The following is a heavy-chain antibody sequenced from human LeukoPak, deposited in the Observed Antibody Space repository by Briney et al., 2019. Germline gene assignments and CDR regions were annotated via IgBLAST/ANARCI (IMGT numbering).Heavy chain of an antibody. Sequence: PGGSLRLSCAASGFTFSSYWMCWVRQAPGKGLEWVANIKQDGSEKYYVDSVKGRFTISRDNAKNSLYLQMNSLRAEDTAVYYCARGRFGYSGYYYMDVWGKGTTVTVSS. CDR1: GFTFSSYW. CDR3: ARGRFGYSGYYYMDV. V-gene: IGHV3-7*01. CDR2: IKQDGSEK. J-gene: IGHJ6*03. D-gene: IGHD5-12*01.